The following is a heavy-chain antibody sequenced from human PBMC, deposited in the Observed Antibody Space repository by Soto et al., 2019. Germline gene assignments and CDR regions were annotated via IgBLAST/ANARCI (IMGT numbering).Heavy chain of an antibody. CDR3: ARTQGPNHYYDSSGYYYWEGAFDI. V-gene: IGHV1-69*13. J-gene: IGHJ3*02. CDR1: GGTFSSYA. D-gene: IGHD3-22*01. Sequence: SVKVSCKASGGTFSSYAISWVRQAPGQGLEWMGGIIPIFGTANYAQKFQGRVTITADESTSTAYMELSSLRSEDTAVYYCARTQGPNHYYDSSGYYYWEGAFDIWGQGTMVTVSS. CDR2: IIPIFGTA.